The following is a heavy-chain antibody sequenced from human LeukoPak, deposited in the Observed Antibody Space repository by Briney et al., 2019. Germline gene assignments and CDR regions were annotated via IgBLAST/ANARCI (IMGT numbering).Heavy chain of an antibody. V-gene: IGHV3-66*01. Sequence: GGSLRLSCVASGFSVSGIHMNWVRQAPGKDLEWVSGLYAGGATYYADSMGGRFTISRDHSKNTLYLQMTNLRVNDTAIYYCARGNGNVGGRLDPWGQGTRVTVSS. D-gene: IGHD2-8*01. CDR1: GFSVSGIH. CDR3: ARGNGNVGGRLDP. CDR2: LYAGGAT. J-gene: IGHJ5*02.